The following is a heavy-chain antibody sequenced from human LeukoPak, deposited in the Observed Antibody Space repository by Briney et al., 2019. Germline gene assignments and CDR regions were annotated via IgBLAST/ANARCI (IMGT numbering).Heavy chain of an antibody. CDR3: ARDLGDYPFYFDY. V-gene: IGHV1-3*01. CDR2: INAGNGNT. D-gene: IGHD4-17*01. CDR1: GYTFTSYA. J-gene: IGHJ4*02. Sequence: ASVKVSCKASGYTFTSYAMHWVRQAPGQRLEWMGWINAGNGNTKYSQKFQGRVTITRDTSASTAYMELSSLRSEDTAVYYCARDLGDYPFYFDYWGQGTLGTVSS.